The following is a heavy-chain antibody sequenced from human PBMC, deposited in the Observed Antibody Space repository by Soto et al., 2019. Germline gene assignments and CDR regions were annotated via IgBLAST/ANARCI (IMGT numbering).Heavy chain of an antibody. CDR3: ARGPITMILSLLDY. CDR1: GFTFSSYA. V-gene: IGHV3-30-3*01. Sequence: GGSLRLSCAASGFTFSSYAMHWVRQAPGKGLEWVAVISYDGSNKYYADSVKGRFTISRDNSKNTLYLQMNSLRAEDTAVYYCARGPITMILSLLDYWGQGTLVTVSS. D-gene: IGHD3-22*01. J-gene: IGHJ4*02. CDR2: ISYDGSNK.